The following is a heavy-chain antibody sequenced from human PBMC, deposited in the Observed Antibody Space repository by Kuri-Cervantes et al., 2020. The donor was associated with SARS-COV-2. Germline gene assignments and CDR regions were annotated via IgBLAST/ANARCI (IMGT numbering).Heavy chain of an antibody. Sequence: GESLKISCAASGFTFSSYAMHWVRQAPGKGLEWVAVISYDGSNKYYADSVKGRFTISRDNSKNTLYLQMNSLRAEDTAVYYCAKIWLDDAFDIWGQGTTVTVSS. CDR1: GFTFSSYA. CDR2: ISYDGSNK. D-gene: IGHD6-19*01. CDR3: AKIWLDDAFDI. J-gene: IGHJ3*02. V-gene: IGHV3-30-3*02.